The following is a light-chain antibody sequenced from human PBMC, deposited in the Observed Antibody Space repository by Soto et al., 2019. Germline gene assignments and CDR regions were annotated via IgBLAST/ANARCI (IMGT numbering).Light chain of an antibody. CDR1: SSDVGGYNY. CDR3: CSYAGSYNYV. CDR2: DVS. J-gene: IGLJ1*01. V-gene: IGLV2-11*01. Sequence: QSALTQPRSVSGSPGQSVTISCTGTSSDVGGYNYVSWYQQHPGKAPKLMIYDVSKRPSGVPDRFSGSKSGNTASLTISGLQAEDEADYYCCSYAGSYNYVFGTGTKATVL.